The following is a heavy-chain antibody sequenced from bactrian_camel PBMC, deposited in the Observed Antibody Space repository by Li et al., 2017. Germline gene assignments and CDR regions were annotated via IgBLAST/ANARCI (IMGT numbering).Heavy chain of an antibody. CDR3: AAGSWVAGSLDEHDYVH. J-gene: IGHJ4*01. V-gene: IGHV3S1*01. CDR2: IYSGGGSQ. Sequence: HVQLVESGGASVQAGGSLRLSCAAAGSVDRLYCMAWFRQAPGKKREGVASIYSGGGSQYYADSVRGRFSISVDNAKNPVMVYLQMPTLIPDDTAMYYCAAGSWVAGSLDEHDYVHWGQGTQVTVS. D-gene: IGHD6*01. CDR1: GSVDRLYC.